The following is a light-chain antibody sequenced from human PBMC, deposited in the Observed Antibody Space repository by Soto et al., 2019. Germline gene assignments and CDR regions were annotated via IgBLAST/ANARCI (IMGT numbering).Light chain of an antibody. Sequence: QSVLTQSASVCGSPGQSITISCTGTSSDVGGHDYVSWYQQHPGKAPTLMIYHVTNRPSGVSSRFSGSKSGNTAFLIISGLQAEDEADYYCSSYTSSSTFVFGTGTKVTVL. CDR1: SSDVGGHDY. CDR2: HVT. V-gene: IGLV2-14*01. CDR3: SSYTSSSTFV. J-gene: IGLJ1*01.